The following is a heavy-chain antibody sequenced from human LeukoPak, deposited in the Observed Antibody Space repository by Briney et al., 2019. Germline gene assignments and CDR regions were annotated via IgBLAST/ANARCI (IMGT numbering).Heavy chain of an antibody. J-gene: IGHJ3*02. Sequence: GGSLRLSCAASGFTFSRTYMSWVRQTPGRGLEWVSVIYSGGGTYYADSVKGRFTMSRDNSKNTVYLQMNSLRGEDTAVYYCARNTPPHDAFDIWGQGTMVTVSS. CDR3: ARNTPPHDAFDI. CDR2: IYSGGGT. D-gene: IGHD2/OR15-2a*01. CDR1: GFTFSRTY. V-gene: IGHV3-53*01.